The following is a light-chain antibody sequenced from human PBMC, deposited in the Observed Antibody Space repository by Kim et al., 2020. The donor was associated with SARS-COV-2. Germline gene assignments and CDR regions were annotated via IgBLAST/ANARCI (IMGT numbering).Light chain of an antibody. J-gene: IGLJ3*02. Sequence: GQAVTISCSGTRSDVGVYNYVSWYQQHPGTAPKLMIYDVSKRPSGVSNRFSGSKSGNTASLTISGLQAEDEADYYCSSYTSSSTWVFGGGTQLTVL. V-gene: IGLV2-14*04. CDR3: SSYTSSSTWV. CDR1: RSDVGVYNY. CDR2: DVS.